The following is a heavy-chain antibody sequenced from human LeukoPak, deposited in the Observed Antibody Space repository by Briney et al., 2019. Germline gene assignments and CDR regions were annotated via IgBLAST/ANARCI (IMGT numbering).Heavy chain of an antibody. Sequence: GGSLRLSCAASGFTFDDYAMHWVRQAPGKGLEWVSGISWNSGSIGYADSVKGRFTISRDNAKNSLYLQMNSLRAEDMALYYCAKGRGLDYSTTIGDYWGQGTLVTVSS. V-gene: IGHV3-9*03. CDR2: ISWNSGSI. J-gene: IGHJ4*02. CDR1: GFTFDDYA. D-gene: IGHD4-11*01. CDR3: AKGRGLDYSTTIGDY.